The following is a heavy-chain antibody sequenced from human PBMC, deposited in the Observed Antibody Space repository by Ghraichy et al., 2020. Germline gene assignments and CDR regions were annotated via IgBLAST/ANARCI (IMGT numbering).Heavy chain of an antibody. D-gene: IGHD1-26*01. V-gene: IGHV4-61*01. Sequence: SETLSLTCTVSGGSVSSGSYYWSWIRQPPGKGLEWIGYIYYSGSTNYNPSLKSRVTISVDTSKNQFSLKLSSVTAADTAVYYCARSPMGGTKWEERPFDYWGQGTLVTVSS. CDR3: ARSPMGGTKWEERPFDY. J-gene: IGHJ4*02. CDR1: GGSVSSGSYY. CDR2: IYYSGST.